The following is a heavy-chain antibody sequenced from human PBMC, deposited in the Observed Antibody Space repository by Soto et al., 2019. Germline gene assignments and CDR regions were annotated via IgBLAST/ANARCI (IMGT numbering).Heavy chain of an antibody. CDR2: IYYSGMT. CDR3: ARHGYYYDSTAYYYFL. CDR1: GGSVSSTNHY. Sequence: KTSETLSLTCTVSGGSVSSTNHYWGWIRQSPGKGLEWIGDIYYSGMTRYNPSLKSRVTISVDTSRDQFSLKLSSVTAADTAVYYCARHGYYYDSTAYYYFLWGQGAQVTVSS. J-gene: IGHJ4*02. D-gene: IGHD3-22*01. V-gene: IGHV4-39*01.